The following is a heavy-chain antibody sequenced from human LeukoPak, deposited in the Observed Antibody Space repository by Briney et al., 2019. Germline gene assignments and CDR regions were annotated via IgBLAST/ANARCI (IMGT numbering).Heavy chain of an antibody. Sequence: GESLKISCKGSGYSSTSYWIGWVRQMPGKGLEWMGIIYPGDSDTRYSPSFQGQVTISADKSISTAYLQWSSLKASDTAMYYCARLEYDFWSGYYQYFDYWGQGTLVSVSS. CDR3: ARLEYDFWSGYYQYFDY. CDR1: GYSSTSYW. V-gene: IGHV5-51*01. CDR2: IYPGDSDT. J-gene: IGHJ4*02. D-gene: IGHD3-3*01.